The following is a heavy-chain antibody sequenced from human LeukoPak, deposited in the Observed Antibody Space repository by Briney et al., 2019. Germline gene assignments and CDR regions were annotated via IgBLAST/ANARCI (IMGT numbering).Heavy chain of an antibody. CDR3: ARSRPRGVGARRGNWFDP. V-gene: IGHV4-34*01. CDR1: GGSFSGYY. Sequence: SETLSLTCAVYGGSFSGYYWSWIRQPPGKGLEWIGEINYSGSTNYNPSLKSRVTISVDTSKNQFSLKLSSVTAADTAVYYCARSRPRGVGARRGNWFDPWGQGTLVTVSS. CDR2: INYSGST. J-gene: IGHJ5*02. D-gene: IGHD1-26*01.